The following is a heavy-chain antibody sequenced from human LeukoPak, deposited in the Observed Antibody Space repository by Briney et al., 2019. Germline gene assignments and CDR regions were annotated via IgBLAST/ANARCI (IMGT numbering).Heavy chain of an antibody. CDR3: AKDLDHSFSPFPFPFDY. V-gene: IGHV3-48*01. D-gene: IGHD1-1*01. CDR2: ISSDGSSTI. J-gene: IGHJ4*02. Sequence: GGSLRLSCAASGFTFSSYSMNWVRQAPGKGPEWISYISSDGSSTIIYADSVKGRFTISRDNAKNSLYLQMNSLRAEDTAVYYCAKDLDHSFSPFPFPFDYWGQGTLVTVSS. CDR1: GFTFSSYS.